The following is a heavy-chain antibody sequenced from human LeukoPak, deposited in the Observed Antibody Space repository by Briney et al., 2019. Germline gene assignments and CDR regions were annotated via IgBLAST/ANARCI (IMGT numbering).Heavy chain of an antibody. Sequence: GSLRLSCTASGVTFSTYTMNWVRQAPGMGLQWVSSITPTNKFIYYADSVKGRFTISRDNARNSLYLQMNSLRAEDTAVYYCARDLTTVTTAYLAYWGQGTLVTVSS. CDR1: GVTFSTYT. CDR3: ARDLTTVTTAYLAY. CDR2: ITPTNKFI. D-gene: IGHD4-17*01. J-gene: IGHJ4*02. V-gene: IGHV3-21*01.